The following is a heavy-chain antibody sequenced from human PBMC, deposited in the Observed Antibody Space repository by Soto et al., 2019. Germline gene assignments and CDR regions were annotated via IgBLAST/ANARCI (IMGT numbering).Heavy chain of an antibody. CDR2: IYYSGST. D-gene: IGHD2-15*01. V-gene: IGHV4-59*01. CDR3: ARALSSGDNFDY. J-gene: IGHJ4*02. CDR1: GGSISSYY. Sequence: SETLSLTCTVSGGSISSYYWRWIRQPPGKGLEWIGYIYYSGSTYYNPSLKSRVTISVDTSKNQFSLKLSSVTAADTAVYYCARALSSGDNFDYWGQGTPVTVSS.